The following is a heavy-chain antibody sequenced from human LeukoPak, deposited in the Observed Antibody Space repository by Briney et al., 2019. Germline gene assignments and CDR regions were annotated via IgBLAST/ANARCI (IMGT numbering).Heavy chain of an antibody. Sequence: SETLSLTCTVSGGSISSSSYYWGWIRQPPGKGLEWIGTIYYSGSTYYNPSLKRRVTISVDKSKNQFSLKLSSVTAADTAVYYCARIWSSGYGSGSPDDYWGQGTLVTVSS. J-gene: IGHJ4*02. CDR3: ARIWSSGYGSGSPDDY. CDR2: IYYSGST. D-gene: IGHD3-10*01. CDR1: GGSISSSSYY. V-gene: IGHV4-39*07.